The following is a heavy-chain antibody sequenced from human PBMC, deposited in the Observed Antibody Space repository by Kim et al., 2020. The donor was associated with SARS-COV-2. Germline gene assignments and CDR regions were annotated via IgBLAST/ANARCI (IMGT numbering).Heavy chain of an antibody. CDR2: ISYDGSDK. D-gene: IGHD2-21*01. V-gene: IGHV3-30*18. CDR3: AKDGDAYVVGGFDY. J-gene: IGHJ4*02. CDR1: GFTFSTYG. Sequence: GGSLRLSCAASGFTFSTYGMHWVRQAPGKGLEWVAVISYDGSDKSYADSVKGRFTVSRDNSKGTLYLQMNSLRAEDTAVYYCAKDGDAYVVGGFDYWGQGTLVTVSS.